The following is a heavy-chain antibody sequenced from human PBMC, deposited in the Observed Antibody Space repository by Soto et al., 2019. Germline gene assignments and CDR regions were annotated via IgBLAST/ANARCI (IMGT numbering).Heavy chain of an antibody. J-gene: IGHJ6*02. CDR3: ARDSPRTPIYPYYYGMDV. CDR2: ISGGSGNT. CDR1: GYIFTSYA. D-gene: IGHD3-3*02. Sequence: ASVKVSFKASGYIFTSYAMHWVRQAPGQTLEWMGWISGGSGNTKYSQKFQGRVTITRDTSASTVYMELSSLRSEDTAVYYCARDSPRTPIYPYYYGMDVWGQGTTVTVSS. V-gene: IGHV1-3*01.